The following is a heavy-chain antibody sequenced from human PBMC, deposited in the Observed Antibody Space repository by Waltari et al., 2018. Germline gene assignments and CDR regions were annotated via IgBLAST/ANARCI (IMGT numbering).Heavy chain of an antibody. Sequence: QVQLQESGPGLVKPSETLSLTCTVSGGSISSYYWSWIRQPAGKGLEWIGRIYSSGSTNYNPSLKSRVTMSVDTSKNQFSLKLSSVTAADTAVYYCARGGITMIGANAFDIWGQGTRVTVSP. CDR1: GGSISSYY. V-gene: IGHV4-4*07. CDR3: ARGGITMIGANAFDI. D-gene: IGHD3-22*01. CDR2: IYSSGST. J-gene: IGHJ3*02.